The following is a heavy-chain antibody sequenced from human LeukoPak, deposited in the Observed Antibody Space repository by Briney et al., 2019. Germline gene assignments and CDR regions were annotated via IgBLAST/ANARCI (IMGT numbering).Heavy chain of an antibody. CDR2: IYYSGST. Sequence: SETLSLTCTVSGGSISSSSYYWGWIRQPPGKELEWIGSIYYSGSTYYNPSLKSRVTISVDTSKNQFSLKLSSVTAADTAVYYCARAYSSRYYYYYYMDVWGKGTTVTVSS. CDR1: GGSISSSSYY. D-gene: IGHD6-13*01. CDR3: ARAYSSRYYYYYYMDV. J-gene: IGHJ6*03. V-gene: IGHV4-39*07.